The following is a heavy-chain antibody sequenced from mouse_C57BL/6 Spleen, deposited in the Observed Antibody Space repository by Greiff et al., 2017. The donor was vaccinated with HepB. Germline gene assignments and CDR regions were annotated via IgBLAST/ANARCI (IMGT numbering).Heavy chain of an antibody. D-gene: IGHD2-4*01. J-gene: IGHJ4*01. CDR1: GFTFSSYA. Sequence: EVHLVESGGGLVKPGGSLKLSCAASGFTFSSYAMSWVRQTPEKRLEWVATISDGGSYTYYPDNVKGRFTISRDNAKNNLYLQMSHLKSEDTAMYYCADYDGGLDYWGQGTSVTVSS. CDR2: ISDGGSYT. V-gene: IGHV5-4*01. CDR3: ADYDGGLDY.